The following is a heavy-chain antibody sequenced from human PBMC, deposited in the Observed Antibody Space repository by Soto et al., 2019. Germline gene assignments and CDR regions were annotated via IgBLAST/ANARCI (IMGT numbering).Heavy chain of an antibody. Sequence: PSETLSLTCTVSGGSFRTSYWTWIRQSPGKGLEWIGYINYYGSATYSPSLRSRVTISVDVSKNQFSLKLFSVTAADTAVYFCAAGEIGASYELYFDYWGQGRLVTVSS. D-gene: IGHD1-26*01. V-gene: IGHV4-59*01. CDR3: AAGEIGASYELYFDY. J-gene: IGHJ4*02. CDR2: INYYGSA. CDR1: GGSFRTSY.